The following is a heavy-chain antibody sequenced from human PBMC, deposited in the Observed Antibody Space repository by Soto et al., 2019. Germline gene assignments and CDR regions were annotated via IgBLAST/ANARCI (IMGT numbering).Heavy chain of an antibody. J-gene: IGHJ6*02. CDR2: ISYSGDRT. V-gene: IGHV3-23*01. CDR3: ARILQPRITSYYYGLDV. CDR1: GCPFSDYA. D-gene: IGHD1-20*01. Sequence: GGSLRLSCAASGCPFSDYAMDWVRQAPRGGLESICSISYSGDRTYYTDSVKGRFTISRDNSRNTLYLQMNALRAEDSGIYYCARILQPRITSYYYGLDVWGQGTTVTVSS.